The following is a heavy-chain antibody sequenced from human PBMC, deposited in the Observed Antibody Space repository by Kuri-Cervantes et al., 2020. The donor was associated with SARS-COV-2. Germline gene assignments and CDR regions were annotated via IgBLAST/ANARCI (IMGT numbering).Heavy chain of an antibody. V-gene: IGHV4-34*01. Sequence: SETLSLTCAVYGGSFSGYYWSWIRQPPGKGLEWIGSIYYSGSTYYNPSLKSRVTISVDTSKNQFSLKLSSVTAADTAVYYCARAVNDDSSGYYYGWFDPWGQGTLVTVSS. CDR2: IYYSGST. CDR1: GGSFSGYY. CDR3: ARAVNDDSSGYYYGWFDP. D-gene: IGHD3-22*01. J-gene: IGHJ5*02.